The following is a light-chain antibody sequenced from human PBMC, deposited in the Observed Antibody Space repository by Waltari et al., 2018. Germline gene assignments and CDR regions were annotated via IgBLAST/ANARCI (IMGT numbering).Light chain of an antibody. CDR3: QQSSRTPPWT. CDR1: QSISIY. Sequence: DIQMTQSPSSLSASVGDSVTITCRASQSISIYLNWYQQKPGKATKLLISAVSSLQSGVPPRFSGSVSGTDFALTISSLQPEDCATYYCQQSSRTPPWTFGQGTQVEIK. CDR2: AVS. J-gene: IGKJ1*01. V-gene: IGKV1-39*01.